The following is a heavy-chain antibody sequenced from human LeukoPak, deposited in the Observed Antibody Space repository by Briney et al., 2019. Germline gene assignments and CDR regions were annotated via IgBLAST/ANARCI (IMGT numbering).Heavy chain of an antibody. CDR3: ARDRPDGDGIDY. CDR2: INHSGST. J-gene: IGHJ4*02. CDR1: GGSFSGYY. D-gene: IGHD4-17*01. Sequence: SETLSLTCAVYGGSFSGYYWSWIRQPPGKGLEWIGEINHSGSTNYNPSLKSRVTISVDTSKNQFFLKLSSVTAADTAVYYCARDRPDGDGIDYWGQGTLVTVSS. V-gene: IGHV4-34*01.